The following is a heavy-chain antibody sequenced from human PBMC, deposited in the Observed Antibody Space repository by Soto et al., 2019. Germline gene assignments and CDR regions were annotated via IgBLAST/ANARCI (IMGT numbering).Heavy chain of an antibody. CDR3: ARVRDVWDYGAREEGSDY. J-gene: IGHJ4*02. D-gene: IGHD3-16*01. CDR2: ISSSGSTI. Sequence: PGGSLRLSCAASGFTFSDYYMSWIRQAPGKGLEWVSYISSSGSTIYYADSVKGRFTISRDNAKNSLYLQMNSLRAEDTAVYYCARVRDVWDYGAREEGSDYWGQGTLVTVSS. V-gene: IGHV3-11*01. CDR1: GFTFSDYY.